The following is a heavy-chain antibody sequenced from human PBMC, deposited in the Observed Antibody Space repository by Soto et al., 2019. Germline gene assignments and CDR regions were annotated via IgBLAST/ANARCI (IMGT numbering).Heavy chain of an antibody. J-gene: IGHJ6*02. CDR1: GASVSSGSYH. V-gene: IGHV4-61*01. CDR2: IYYIGTT. Sequence: SETLSLTCTVSGASVSSGSYHWSWIRQPPGKGLEWIGYIYYIGTTNYNPSLKSRVTISVDTSKNQFSLKLNSVTAADTAVYYCARGDYYDSSGYVWGQGTTVTVSS. CDR3: ARGDYYDSSGYV. D-gene: IGHD3-22*01.